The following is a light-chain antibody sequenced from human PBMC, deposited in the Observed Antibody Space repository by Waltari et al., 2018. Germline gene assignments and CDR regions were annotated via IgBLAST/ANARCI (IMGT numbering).Light chain of an antibody. CDR2: EGS. Sequence: QSALTQPASVSGSPGPSITISCTGTSSDVGSYNLVPLYQQHPGKAPKPMIYEGSKRPSGVSNRFSGSKSCNTASLTISGLQAEDEADYYCCSYAGSSTPYVFGTGTKVTVL. J-gene: IGLJ1*01. CDR3: CSYAGSSTPYV. CDR1: SSDVGSYNL. V-gene: IGLV2-23*01.